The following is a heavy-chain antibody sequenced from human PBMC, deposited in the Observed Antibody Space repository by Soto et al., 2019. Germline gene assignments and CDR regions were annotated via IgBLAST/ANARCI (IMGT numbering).Heavy chain of an antibody. CDR1: GYTFTSYD. J-gene: IGHJ4*02. V-gene: IGHV1-18*01. CDR2: ISAHNGNT. D-gene: IGHD4-17*01. CDR3: ARDRAFSNGYYGFYFDY. Sequence: ASVKVSCKASGYTFTSYDITWVRQAPGQGLEWMGWISAHNGNTNYAQKFQDRVTMTTDTSTSTAYMELRSLRSDDTAMYYCARDRAFSNGYYGFYFDYWGQGSLVTVSS.